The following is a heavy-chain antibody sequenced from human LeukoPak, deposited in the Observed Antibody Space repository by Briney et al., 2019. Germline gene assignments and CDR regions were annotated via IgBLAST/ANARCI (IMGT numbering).Heavy chain of an antibody. CDR1: GFTFSDSW. D-gene: IGHD6-13*01. J-gene: IGHJ5*02. CDR2: MNQDGSEK. CDR3: AREISSWYRTEGRFDP. V-gene: IGHV3-7*01. Sequence: GGSLRLSCAASGFTFSDSWMSWVRQAPGKGLEWVANMNQDGSEKDYVDSVKGRFTISRDNAKNSLYLQMNSLRAEDTAVYYCAREISSWYRTEGRFDPWGQGTLVTVSS.